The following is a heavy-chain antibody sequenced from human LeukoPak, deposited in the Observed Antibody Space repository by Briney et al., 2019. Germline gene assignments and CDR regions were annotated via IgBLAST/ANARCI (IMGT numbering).Heavy chain of an antibody. J-gene: IGHJ4*02. CDR1: GFTVDSNY. CDR3: ARGGSYYDY. CDR2: IYTGGNT. Sequence: GGSLRLSCAASGFTVDSNYLSWVRQAPGKGLEWVSTIYTGGNTYYAASVKGRFTISRDDSKNTLYLQMNSLRAEDTAVYYCARGGSYYDYWGQGTLVTVSS. V-gene: IGHV3-53*01. D-gene: IGHD1-26*01.